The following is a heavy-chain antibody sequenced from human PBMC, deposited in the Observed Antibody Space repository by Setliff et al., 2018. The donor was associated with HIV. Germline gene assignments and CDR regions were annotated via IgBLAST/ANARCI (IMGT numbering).Heavy chain of an antibody. D-gene: IGHD2-15*01. Sequence: PSETLSLTCTVSVGSISSGGYYWSWIRQHPGKGLEWIGYIFFSGSTDYNPSLKSRVTISLDASKNQFSLKLSSVTAADTAVYYCASPSDQTAGGFVIWGQGTMV. CDR2: IFFSGST. V-gene: IGHV4-31*03. CDR1: VGSISSGGYY. CDR3: ASPSDQTAGGFVI. J-gene: IGHJ3*02.